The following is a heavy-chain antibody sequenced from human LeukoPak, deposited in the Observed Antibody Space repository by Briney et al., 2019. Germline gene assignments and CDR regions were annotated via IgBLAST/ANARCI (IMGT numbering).Heavy chain of an antibody. CDR2: INTDGSTT. CDR3: AKDVEFITGTTGGNDY. CDR1: GFTFSRYW. Sequence: QPGGSLRLSCAASGFTFSRYWMHWVRQAPGKGLVWVSRINTDGSTTSYADSVKGRFTISRDNSKNTLYLQMNSLRAEDTAVYYCAKDVEFITGTTGGNDYWGQGTLVTVSS. V-gene: IGHV3-74*01. D-gene: IGHD1-20*01. J-gene: IGHJ4*02.